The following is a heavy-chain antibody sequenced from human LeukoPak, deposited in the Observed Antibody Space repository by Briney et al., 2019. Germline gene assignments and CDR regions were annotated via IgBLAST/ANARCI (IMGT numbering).Heavy chain of an antibody. CDR3: ARGAAGQRGFDY. D-gene: IGHD6-13*01. V-gene: IGHV3-20*04. CDR1: GFTFDDYG. Sequence: GGSLRLSCAASGFTFDDYGMTWVRQAPGKGLERVSGINWNGGSTRYPDSVRGRFTISRDNAKNSLYLQMNSLRAEDTALYYCARGAAGQRGFDYWGQGTLVTVSS. CDR2: INWNGGST. J-gene: IGHJ4*02.